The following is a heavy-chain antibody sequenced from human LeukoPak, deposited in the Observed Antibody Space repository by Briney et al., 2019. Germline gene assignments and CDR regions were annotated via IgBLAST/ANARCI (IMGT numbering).Heavy chain of an antibody. V-gene: IGHV3-23*01. CDR2: ISGSGGST. J-gene: IGHJ4*02. CDR3: ARGPYYYDSSNFDY. Sequence: GGSLRLSCAASGFTFSSYGMSWVRQAPGKGLEWVSGISGSGGSTYYADSVKGRFTISRDNSKNTLYLQMNSLRAEDTAVYYCARGPYYYDSSNFDYWGQGTLVTVSS. D-gene: IGHD3-22*01. CDR1: GFTFSSYG.